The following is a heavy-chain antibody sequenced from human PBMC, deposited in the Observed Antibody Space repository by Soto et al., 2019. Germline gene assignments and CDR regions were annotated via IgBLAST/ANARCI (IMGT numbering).Heavy chain of an antibody. Sequence: QITLKESGPTLVKPTQTLTLTCTFSGFSLSTSGVGVGWIRQPPGKALEWLALIYWDDDKRYSPSLKSRLTITKDTSKNQVVLTMTNMDPVDTATYYCAHTLTGEDMITFGGVIAPWGMDVWGQGTTVTVSS. J-gene: IGHJ6*02. D-gene: IGHD3-16*02. CDR3: AHTLTGEDMITFGGVIAPWGMDV. CDR1: GFSLSTSGVG. V-gene: IGHV2-5*02. CDR2: IYWDDDK.